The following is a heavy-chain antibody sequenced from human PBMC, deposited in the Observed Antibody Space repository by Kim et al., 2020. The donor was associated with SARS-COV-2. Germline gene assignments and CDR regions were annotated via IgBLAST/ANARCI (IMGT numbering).Heavy chain of an antibody. J-gene: IGHJ6*02. D-gene: IGHD3-16*01. CDR3: TTDYEGGV. CDR2: GGAT. V-gene: IGHV3-15*01. Sequence: GGATFYAAPLKGRFTMSRDDSIKTVYLLINSLKTEDTAVYYCTTDYEGGVWGQGTTVTVSS.